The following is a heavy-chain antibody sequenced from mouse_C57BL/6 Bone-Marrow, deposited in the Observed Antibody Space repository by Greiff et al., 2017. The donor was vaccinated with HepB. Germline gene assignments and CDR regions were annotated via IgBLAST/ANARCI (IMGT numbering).Heavy chain of an antibody. CDR2: INPSTGGT. J-gene: IGHJ2*01. Sequence: VQLQQSGPELVKPGASVKISCKASGYSFTGYYMNWVKQSPEKSLEWIGEINPSTGGTTYNQKFKAKATLTVDKSSSTAYMQLKSLTSEDSAVYYCARGTGTGYFDYWGQGTTLTVSS. D-gene: IGHD4-1*01. CDR1: GYSFTGYY. V-gene: IGHV1-42*01. CDR3: ARGTGTGYFDY.